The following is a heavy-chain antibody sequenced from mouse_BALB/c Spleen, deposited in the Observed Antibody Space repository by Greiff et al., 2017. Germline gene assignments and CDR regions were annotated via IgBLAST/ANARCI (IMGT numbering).Heavy chain of an antibody. Sequence: SVKGRFTISRDNARNILYLQMSSLRSEDTAMYYCARGQSTMITRGYFDYWGQGTTLTVSS. J-gene: IGHJ2*01. D-gene: IGHD2-4*01. V-gene: IGHV5-6-5*01. CDR3: ARGQSTMITRGYFDY.